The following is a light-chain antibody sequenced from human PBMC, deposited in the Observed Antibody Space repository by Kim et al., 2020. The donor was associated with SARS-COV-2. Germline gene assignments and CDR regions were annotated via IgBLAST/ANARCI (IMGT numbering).Light chain of an antibody. V-gene: IGKV1-17*02. CDR1: QGINTD. CDR2: TAF. CDR3: LQHFNYPRVT. J-gene: IGKJ4*01. Sequence: VGDQVPMPCRDSQGINTDLGVYQQNPGGAPKRLIYTAFRLEGGVSSRFSGSGSGTEFTLTISNLQPEDIATYYCLQHFNYPRVTFGGGTKVDIK.